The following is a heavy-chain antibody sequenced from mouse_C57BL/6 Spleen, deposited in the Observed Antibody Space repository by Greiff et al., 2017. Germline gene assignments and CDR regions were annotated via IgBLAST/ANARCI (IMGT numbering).Heavy chain of an antibody. CDR2: ISDGGSYT. CDR1: GFTFSSYA. V-gene: IGHV5-4*01. CDR3: AREFYEGYFDY. D-gene: IGHD2-3*01. Sequence: EVKLVESGGGLVKPGGSLKLSCAASGFTFSSYAMSWVRQTPEKRLEWVATISDGGSYTYYPDNVKGRFTISRDNAKNNLYLQMSHLKSEDTAMYYCAREFYEGYFDYWGQGTTLTVSS. J-gene: IGHJ2*01.